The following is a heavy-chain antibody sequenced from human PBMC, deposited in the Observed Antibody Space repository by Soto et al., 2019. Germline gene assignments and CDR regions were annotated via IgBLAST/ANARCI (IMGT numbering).Heavy chain of an antibody. CDR1: GGTFSSYA. D-gene: IGHD3-16*02. V-gene: IGHV1-69*01. J-gene: IGHJ4*02. CDR3: ARNMITFGRVIGYIDY. CDR2: IIPIFGTA. Sequence: QVQLVQSGAEVKKPGSSVKVSCKASGGTFSSYAISWVRQAPGQGLEWMGGIIPIFGTANYAQKFQGRVTITADESTSTAYMELSSLRSEDTAVYYCARNMITFGRVIGYIDYWGQGTLVTVSS.